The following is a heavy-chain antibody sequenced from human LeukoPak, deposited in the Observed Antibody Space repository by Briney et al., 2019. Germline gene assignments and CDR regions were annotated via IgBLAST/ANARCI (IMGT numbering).Heavy chain of an antibody. Sequence: GSLRLSCAASGFIFSNYAMSWVRQAPGKGLEWVSGIRGSGSSTYYADSVKGRFTISRGDSKNTLYLQMNSLRAEDTAVYYCAKAGQQLVYDPKFDCWGQGTLVTVSS. D-gene: IGHD6-6*01. CDR1: GFIFSNYA. V-gene: IGHV3-23*01. J-gene: IGHJ4*02. CDR3: AKAGQQLVYDPKFDC. CDR2: IRGSGSST.